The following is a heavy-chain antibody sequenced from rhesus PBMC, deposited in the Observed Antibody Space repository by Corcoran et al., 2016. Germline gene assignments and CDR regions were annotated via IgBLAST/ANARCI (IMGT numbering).Heavy chain of an antibody. CDR3: ANLGIDYYYGLDS. V-gene: IGHV3S42*01. CDR2: MYSGGGSK. CDR1: GFTFSSYW. Sequence: EVQLVESGGGLAKPGGSLRLSCAASGFTFSSYWMNWFRQTPGEGLEWISAMYSGGGSKYDADSVKGRFNISRANSKNTRSLQMNSLRAEDTAVYYCANLGIDYYYGLDSWGQGVVVTVSS. D-gene: IGHD7-45*01. J-gene: IGHJ6*01.